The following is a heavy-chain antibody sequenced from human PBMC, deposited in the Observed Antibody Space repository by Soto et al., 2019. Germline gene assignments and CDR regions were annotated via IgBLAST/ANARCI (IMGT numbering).Heavy chain of an antibody. D-gene: IGHD3-3*01. CDR2: ISSSSSTI. J-gene: IGHJ4*02. CDR3: ARAPSIFGVTPFDY. Sequence: LRLSCAASGFTFSSYSMNWVRQAPGKGLEWVSYISSSSSTIYYADSVKGRFTISRDNAKNSLYLQMNSLRDEDTAVYYCARAPSIFGVTPFDYWGQGTLVTVSS. CDR1: GFTFSSYS. V-gene: IGHV3-48*02.